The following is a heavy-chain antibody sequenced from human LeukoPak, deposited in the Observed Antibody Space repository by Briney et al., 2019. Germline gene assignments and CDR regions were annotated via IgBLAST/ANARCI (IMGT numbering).Heavy chain of an antibody. Sequence: SETLSLTCTVSGGSISSSSYYWGWIRQPPWKGLEWIGSIYYSGSTYYNPSLKSRVTISVDTSKNQFSLKLSSVTAADTAVYYCARHGAVPRRSFYMDVWGKGTTVTISS. J-gene: IGHJ6*03. CDR3: ARHGAVPRRSFYMDV. V-gene: IGHV4-39*01. D-gene: IGHD3-16*01. CDR2: IYYSGST. CDR1: GGSISSSSYY.